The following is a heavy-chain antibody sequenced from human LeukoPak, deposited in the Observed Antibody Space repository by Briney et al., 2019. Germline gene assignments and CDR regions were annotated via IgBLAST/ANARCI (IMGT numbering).Heavy chain of an antibody. V-gene: IGHV3-48*03. Sequence: GGSLRLSCAASGFTFSSYEMNWVRQAPGKGLEWVSYISSSGSTIYYADSVKGRFTISRDNAKNSLYLQMSSLRADDTAVYYCATSGPVVAATWQAFDIWGQGTMVTVSS. D-gene: IGHD2-15*01. CDR1: GFTFSSYE. J-gene: IGHJ3*02. CDR2: ISSSGSTI. CDR3: ATSGPVVAATWQAFDI.